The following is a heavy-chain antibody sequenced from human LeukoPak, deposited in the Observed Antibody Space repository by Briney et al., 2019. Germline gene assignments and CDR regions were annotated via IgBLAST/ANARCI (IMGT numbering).Heavy chain of an antibody. CDR1: GFTFSSYE. CDR3: ALYGSGSYGLDV. D-gene: IGHD3-10*01. CDR2: ISSSGSTI. Sequence: RPGGSLRLSCAASGFTFSSYEMNWVRQAPGKGLEWVSYISSSGSTIYYADSVKGRFTISRDNAKNSLYLQMNSLRAEDTAVYYCALYGSGSYGLDVWGKGTTVTVSS. J-gene: IGHJ6*04. V-gene: IGHV3-48*03.